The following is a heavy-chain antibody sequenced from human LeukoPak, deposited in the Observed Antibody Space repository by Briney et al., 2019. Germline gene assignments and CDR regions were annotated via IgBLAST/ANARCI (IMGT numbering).Heavy chain of an antibody. CDR3: AKDFLTVTAGWDY. CDR2: ISSNGDST. CDR1: GFTFSSYA. V-gene: IGHV3-64*01. Sequence: GGSLRLSCAASGFTFSSYAMHWVRQAPGKGLEYVSAISSNGDSTYYANSVKGRFTISRDNSKNTLFLQMNSLRTEDTAVYYCAKDFLTVTAGWDYWGQGTLVTVSS. J-gene: IGHJ4*02. D-gene: IGHD6-25*01.